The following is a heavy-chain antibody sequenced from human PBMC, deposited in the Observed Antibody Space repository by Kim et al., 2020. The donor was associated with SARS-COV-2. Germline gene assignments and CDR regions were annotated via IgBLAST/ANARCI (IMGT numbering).Heavy chain of an antibody. V-gene: IGHV1-8*01. J-gene: IGHJ6*02. CDR3: ARGPYFDWLLGKDYYYGMDV. D-gene: IGHD3-9*01. Sequence: ASVKVSCKASGYTFTSYDINWVRQATGQGLEWMGWMNPNSGNTGYAQKFQGRVTMTRNTSISTAYMELSSLRSEDTAVYYCARGPYFDWLLGKDYYYGMDVWGQGTTVTVSS. CDR2: MNPNSGNT. CDR1: GYTFTSYD.